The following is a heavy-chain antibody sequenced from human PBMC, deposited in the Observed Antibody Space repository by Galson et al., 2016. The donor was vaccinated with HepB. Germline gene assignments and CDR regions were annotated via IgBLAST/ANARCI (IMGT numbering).Heavy chain of an antibody. V-gene: IGHV3-53*04. D-gene: IGHD2-15*01. CDR3: ARPLPNVGYGMDV. CDR2: IYGGGST. Sequence: SLRLSCAASGFTVSTNYMSWVRQAPGKGLEWVSVIYGGGSTTYADSVQGRFTISRHNSKNTLYLQMNSLRTEETAVYYCARPLPNVGYGMDVWGQGTTVTVSS. J-gene: IGHJ6*02. CDR1: GFTVSTNY.